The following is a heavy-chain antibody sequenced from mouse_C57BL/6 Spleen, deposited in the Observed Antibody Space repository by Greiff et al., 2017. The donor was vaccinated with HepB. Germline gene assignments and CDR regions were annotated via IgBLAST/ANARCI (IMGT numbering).Heavy chain of an antibody. CDR3: ARSGNYYGSSYGVY. CDR1: GYTFTDYY. V-gene: IGHV1-75*01. Sequence: QVHVKQSGPELVKPGASVKISCKASGYTFTDYYINWVKQRPGQGLEWIGWIFPGSGSTYYNEKFKGKATLTVDKSSSTAYMLLSSLTSEDSAVYFCARSGNYYGSSYGVYWGQGTTLTVSS. CDR2: IFPGSGST. J-gene: IGHJ2*01. D-gene: IGHD1-1*01.